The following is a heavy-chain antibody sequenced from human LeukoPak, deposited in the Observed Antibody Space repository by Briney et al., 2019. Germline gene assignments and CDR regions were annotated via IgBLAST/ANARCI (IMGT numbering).Heavy chain of an antibody. V-gene: IGHV3-30*04. J-gene: IGHJ4*02. D-gene: IGHD2-2*01. CDR2: ISYDGSNK. CDR1: GFTFSSYA. Sequence: PGGSLRLSCAVSGFTFSSYAMRWVRQAPGKGLEWVAVISYDGSNKYYADSVKARFTISRDNSKTTLCLQMNSLRAGDTAVYYCASPEPMDCSSTSCPTSGWGQGTLVTVSS. CDR3: ASPEPMDCSSTSCPTSG.